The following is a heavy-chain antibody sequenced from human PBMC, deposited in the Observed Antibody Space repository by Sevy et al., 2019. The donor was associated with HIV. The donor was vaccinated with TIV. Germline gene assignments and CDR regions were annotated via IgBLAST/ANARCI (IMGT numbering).Heavy chain of an antibody. V-gene: IGHV3-23*01. D-gene: IGHD2-15*01. Sequence: LSPTCAASGFTFTSYAMNWVRQAPGKGLDWVSSISGSGRSTYYADSVEGRFTISRDNSKNTLSLQMNSLRADDTAVYYCAKGYCSGGSCPRDYYYYGMDVWGQGTTVTVSS. J-gene: IGHJ6*02. CDR3: AKGYCSGGSCPRDYYYYGMDV. CDR1: GFTFTSYA. CDR2: ISGSGRST.